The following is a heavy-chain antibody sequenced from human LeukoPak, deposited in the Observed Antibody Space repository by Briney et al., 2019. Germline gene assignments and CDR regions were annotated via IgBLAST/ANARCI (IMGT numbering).Heavy chain of an antibody. D-gene: IGHD6-19*01. CDR3: AGDKTTGGWYGFDY. Sequence: PGGSLRLSCAASEFSVSSNYMSWVRQGPGKGLECVSVISNDGDTYYADSVKGRFTISRDTSKNTVSLQMSSLRAEDTAVYYCAGDKTTGGWYGFDYWGQGTLVTVSS. CDR1: EFSVSSNY. J-gene: IGHJ4*02. CDR2: ISNDGDT. V-gene: IGHV3-53*01.